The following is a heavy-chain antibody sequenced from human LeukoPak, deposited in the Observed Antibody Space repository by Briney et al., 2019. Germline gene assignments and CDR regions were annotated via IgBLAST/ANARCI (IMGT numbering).Heavy chain of an antibody. D-gene: IGHD2-15*01. CDR2: FYSSGST. CDR1: GGSIRSYY. V-gene: IGHV4-4*07. CDR3: ARGPPQVVVVAATDWYFDL. J-gene: IGHJ2*01. Sequence: SETLSLTCSVSGGSIRSYYWSWIRQPAGKGLEWIGRFYSSGSTNYNPSLKSRVTISVDTSKNQFSLNLSSVTAADTAVYYCARGPPQVVVVAATDWYFDLWGRGTLVTVSS.